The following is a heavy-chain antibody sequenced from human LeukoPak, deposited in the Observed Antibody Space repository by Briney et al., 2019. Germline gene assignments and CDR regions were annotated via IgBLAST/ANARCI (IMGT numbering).Heavy chain of an antibody. CDR2: IHSNDDT. V-gene: IGHV3-53*01. Sequence: GGSLRLSCGASDFTVISNYMTWVRQAPGKGLECVSVIHSNDDTYYAASVRGQFTISRDSSNHMLYLQMNSLRAEDTAVYYCTRGHAAMGDYWGQGTLVTVSS. CDR3: TRGHAAMGDY. J-gene: IGHJ4*02. CDR1: DFTVISNY. D-gene: IGHD5-18*01.